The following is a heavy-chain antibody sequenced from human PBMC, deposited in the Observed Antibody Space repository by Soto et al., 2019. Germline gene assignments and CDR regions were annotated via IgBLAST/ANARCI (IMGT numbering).Heavy chain of an antibody. CDR1: GGSISSGDYY. CDR2: IYHSGST. V-gene: IGHV4-30-4*01. CDR3: ASSRGVCDY. J-gene: IGHJ4*02. Sequence: SETLSLTCTVSGGSISSGDYYWSWIRQPPGKGLEWIGYIYHSGSTYYNPSLKSRVTISVDTSKNQFSLKLSSVTAADTAVYYCASSRGVCDYWGQGTLVTSPQ. D-gene: IGHD2-8*02.